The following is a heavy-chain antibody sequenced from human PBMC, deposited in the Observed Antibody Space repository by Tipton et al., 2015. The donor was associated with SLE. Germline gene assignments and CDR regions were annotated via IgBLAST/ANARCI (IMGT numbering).Heavy chain of an antibody. V-gene: IGHV4-38-2*02. J-gene: IGHJ1*01. Sequence: TLSLTCTVSGYSISSGYYWGWIRQPPGKGLEWIGSIYHSGSTYYNPSLRSRVTISVDTSKNQFSLKLSSVTAADTAVYYCAREYGGIAVAGIVGYFQYWGQGTLVAVSS. CDR1: GYSISSGYY. CDR2: IYHSGST. D-gene: IGHD6-19*01. CDR3: AREYGGIAVAGIVGYFQY.